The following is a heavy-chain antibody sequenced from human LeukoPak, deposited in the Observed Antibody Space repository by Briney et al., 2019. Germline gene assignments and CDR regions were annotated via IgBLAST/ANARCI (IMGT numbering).Heavy chain of an antibody. J-gene: IGHJ4*02. CDR3: ARVDYEPFYFDY. CDR1: GGSFSGYY. Sequence: SETLSLTCAVYGGSFSGYYWSWIRQPPGKGLEWIGEISHSGSTNYNPSLKSRVTISVDTSKNQFSLKLSSVTAADTAVYYCARVDYEPFYFDYWGQGTLVTVSS. D-gene: IGHD4-17*01. V-gene: IGHV4-34*01. CDR2: ISHSGST.